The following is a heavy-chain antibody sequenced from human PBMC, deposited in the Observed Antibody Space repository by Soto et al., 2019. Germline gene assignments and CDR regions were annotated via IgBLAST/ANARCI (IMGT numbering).Heavy chain of an antibody. J-gene: IGHJ4*02. V-gene: IGHV1-18*01. D-gene: IGHD3-3*01. CDR3: ARDRGGYDFWSGYYPFDY. Sequence: ASVKVSCKASGYTFTSYGISWVRQAPGQGLEWMGWISAYNGNTNYAQKLQGRVTMTTDTSTSTAYMELRSLRSDDTAVYYCARDRGGYDFWSGYYPFDYWGQGTLVTVSS. CDR1: GYTFTSYG. CDR2: ISAYNGNT.